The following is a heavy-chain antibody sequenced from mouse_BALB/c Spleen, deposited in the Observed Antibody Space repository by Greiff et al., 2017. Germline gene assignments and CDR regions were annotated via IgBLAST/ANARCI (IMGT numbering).Heavy chain of an antibody. Sequence: EVKLLESGGGLVQPGGSLKLSCAASGFAFSRYWMSWVRQAPGKGLEWIGEINPDSSTINYTPSLKDKFIISRDNAKNTLYLQMSKVRSEDTALYYCARGYYGSSYLFAYWGQGTLVTVSA. CDR2: INPDSSTI. D-gene: IGHD1-1*01. CDR1: GFAFSRYW. J-gene: IGHJ3*01. V-gene: IGHV4-1*02. CDR3: ARGYYGSSYLFAY.